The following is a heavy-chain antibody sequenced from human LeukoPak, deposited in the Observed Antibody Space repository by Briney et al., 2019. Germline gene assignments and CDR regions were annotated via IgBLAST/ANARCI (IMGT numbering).Heavy chain of an antibody. CDR3: ATVSLLRGYDVLTFYSYPNYFDF. D-gene: IGHD3-9*01. CDR1: GYSFNDLS. Sequence: GASVKVSWKVSGYSFNDLSMHWVRQAPGKGLQWMGGFDPEYGETIYAQNFQGRVTMTEDTSTATAYMELSSLRSDDTAVYYCATVSLLRGYDVLTFYSYPNYFDFWGQGTLVTVSS. V-gene: IGHV1-24*01. J-gene: IGHJ4*02. CDR2: FDPEYGET.